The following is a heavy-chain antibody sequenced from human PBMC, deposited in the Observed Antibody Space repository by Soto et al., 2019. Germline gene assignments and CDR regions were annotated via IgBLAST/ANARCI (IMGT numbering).Heavy chain of an antibody. D-gene: IGHD6-6*01. CDR1: GFTFSSYA. CDR3: AKGFVAAPLFGDYFDY. Sequence: GGSLRLSCAASGFTFSSYAMSWVRQAPGKGLEWVSAISGSGGSTYYADSVKGRFTISRDNSKSTLYLQMNSLRAEDTAVYYCAKGFVAAPLFGDYFDYWGQGTLVTVSS. CDR2: ISGSGGST. J-gene: IGHJ4*02. V-gene: IGHV3-23*01.